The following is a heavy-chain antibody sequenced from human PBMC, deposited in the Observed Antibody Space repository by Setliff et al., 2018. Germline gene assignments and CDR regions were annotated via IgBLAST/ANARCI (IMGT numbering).Heavy chain of an antibody. J-gene: IGHJ6*03. V-gene: IGHV3-15*01. D-gene: IGHD1-1*01. Sequence: GGSLRLSCAASGLTFSHAWMTWVRQSPGKGLEWVGRIRSRNDGGTTDYAAPVKGRFTFSKDDSKNTLYLQMNNLKTEDTATYYCTSAKLERRTGHHYYMDVWGKGTTVTVSS. CDR3: TSAKLERRTGHHYYMDV. CDR2: IRSRNDGGTT. CDR1: GLTFSHAW.